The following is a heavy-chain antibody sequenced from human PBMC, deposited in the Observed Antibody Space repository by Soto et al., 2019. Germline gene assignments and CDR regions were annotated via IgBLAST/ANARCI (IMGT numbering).Heavy chain of an antibody. Sequence: ETLSLTCTVSGDAITSYYWSWIRQPPGKGLEWIGYIYYSGSTNYNPSLKSRVTMSVDTSKNQFSLKLNSMTAADTAMNYCARVGGSGWNFDSWGQGILVTVSS. V-gene: IGHV4-59*01. CDR2: IYYSGST. D-gene: IGHD6-19*01. J-gene: IGHJ4*02. CDR1: GDAITSYY. CDR3: ARVGGSGWNFDS.